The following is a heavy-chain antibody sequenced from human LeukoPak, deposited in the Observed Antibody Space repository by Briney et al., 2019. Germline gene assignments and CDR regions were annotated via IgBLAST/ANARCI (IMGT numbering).Heavy chain of an antibody. Sequence: SETLSLTCTVSVGSLFRFYWSWMREPPGKGLEYIVYLYNSGSAKYNPSLKSRITISLDQSKKQFPLNLSSVNAADTGIYYCARHWVDMTTPYSFDYWGQGTLVTVSS. V-gene: IGHV4-59*08. CDR2: LYNSGSA. CDR1: VGSLFRFY. J-gene: IGHJ4*02. CDR3: ARHWVDMTTPYSFDY. D-gene: IGHD5-24*01.